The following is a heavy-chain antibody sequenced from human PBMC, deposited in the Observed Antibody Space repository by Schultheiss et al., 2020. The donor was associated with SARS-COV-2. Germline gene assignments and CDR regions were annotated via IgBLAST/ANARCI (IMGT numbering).Heavy chain of an antibody. CDR3: VEMATMSAFDI. CDR2: IYYSGST. V-gene: IGHV4-30-4*03. Sequence: SQTLSLTCTVSGGSISSGDYYWSWIRQPPGKGLEWIGYIYYSGSTYYNPSLKSRVTISVDTSKNQFSLKLSSVTAADTAVYYCVEMATMSAFDIWGQGTTVTVSS. CDR1: GGSISSGDYY. J-gene: IGHJ3*02. D-gene: IGHD5-24*01.